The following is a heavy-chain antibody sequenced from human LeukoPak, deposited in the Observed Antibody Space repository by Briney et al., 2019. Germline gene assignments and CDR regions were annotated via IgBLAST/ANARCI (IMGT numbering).Heavy chain of an antibody. CDR1: GGSFSGYY. CDR3: ARGPFPTMTLDY. Sequence: SETLSLTCAVYGGSFSGYYWGWIRQPPGKGLEWIGEINHSGSTNYNPSLKSRVTISVDTSKNQFSLKLSSVTAADTAVYYCARGPFPTMTLDYWGQGTLVTVSS. J-gene: IGHJ4*02. CDR2: INHSGST. D-gene: IGHD3-22*01. V-gene: IGHV4-34*01.